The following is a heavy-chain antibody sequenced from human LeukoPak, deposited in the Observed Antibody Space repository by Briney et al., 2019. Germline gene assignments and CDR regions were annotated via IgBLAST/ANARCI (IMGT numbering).Heavy chain of an antibody. D-gene: IGHD5-18*01. CDR1: GYTFTSYG. Sequence: ASVKVSCKASGYTFTSYGISWVRQAPGQGLEWMGWISAYNGNTNYAQKFQGRVTMTRDTSISTTYMELSRLRSDDTAVYYCARVGQPESRYYYYYYMDVWGKGTTVTVSS. V-gene: IGHV1-18*01. J-gene: IGHJ6*03. CDR2: ISAYNGNT. CDR3: ARVGQPESRYYYYYYMDV.